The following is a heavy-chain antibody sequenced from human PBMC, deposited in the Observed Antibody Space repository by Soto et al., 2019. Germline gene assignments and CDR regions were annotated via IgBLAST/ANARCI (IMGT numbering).Heavy chain of an antibody. CDR2: IKSKSDGETT. CDR3: TTQGGGDDIYFDY. Sequence: VQLVESGGGLVQPGGSLRLSCAASGFSFSDAWMIWVRQAPGKGLRWVGRIKSKSDGETTDYAAPVKGRFAISRDDSKKTVYLRMNSLKTEDTATYFCTTQGGGDDIYFDYWGQGTLVAVSS. J-gene: IGHJ4*02. D-gene: IGHD3-16*01. V-gene: IGHV3-15*01. CDR1: GFSFSDAW.